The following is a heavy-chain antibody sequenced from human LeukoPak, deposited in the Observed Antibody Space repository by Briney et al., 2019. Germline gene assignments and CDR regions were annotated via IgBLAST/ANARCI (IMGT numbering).Heavy chain of an antibody. V-gene: IGHV4-39*07. CDR1: GDSLTSSPYY. CDR3: ARVDYGARYAFDI. J-gene: IGHJ3*02. D-gene: IGHD4/OR15-4a*01. Sequence: PSETLSLTCTVSGDSLTSSPYYWGWIRQPPGKGLEWIGSVYYSGITYYNPSLKSRVTVSLDTSKNQFSLKLSSVTAADTAVYYCARVDYGARYAFDIWGQGTMVTVSS. CDR2: VYYSGIT.